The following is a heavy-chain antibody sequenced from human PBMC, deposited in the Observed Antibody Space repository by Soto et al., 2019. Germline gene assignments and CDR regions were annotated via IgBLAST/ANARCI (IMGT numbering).Heavy chain of an antibody. CDR2: ISYDGSNK. CDR3: ANHPSGNFNGMDV. V-gene: IGHV3-30*18. CDR1: GFTFSSYG. J-gene: IGHJ6*02. Sequence: GGSLRLSCAASGFTFSSYGMHWVRQAPGKGLEWVAVISYDGSNKYYADSVKGRFTISRDNSKNTLYLQMNSLRAEDTAVYYCANHPSGNFNGMDVWGQGTTVTVSS. D-gene: IGHD1-26*01.